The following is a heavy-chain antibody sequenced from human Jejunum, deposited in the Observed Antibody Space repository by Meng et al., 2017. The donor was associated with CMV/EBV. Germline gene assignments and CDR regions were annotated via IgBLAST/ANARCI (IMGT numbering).Heavy chain of an antibody. D-gene: IGHD3-10*01. CDR2: IWWDGGST. CDR1: GFSLDKNV. J-gene: IGHJ6*02. Sequence: CSAAGFSLDKNVMPWVRQGPGKGLEWVALIWWDGGSTYYADSVKGRFTISRDNAKNSLYLQMNTLRPDDTAVYYCARARGSGRGVWGQGTTVTVSS. V-gene: IGHV3-43*01. CDR3: ARARGSGRGV.